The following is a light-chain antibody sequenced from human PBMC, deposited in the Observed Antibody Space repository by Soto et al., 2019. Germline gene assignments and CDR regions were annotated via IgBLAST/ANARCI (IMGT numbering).Light chain of an antibody. J-gene: IGKJ4*01. CDR1: QGISSL. CDR3: QQANSFPLT. Sequence: DIQMTQSPSSVSASVGDRVTITCRASQGISSLLAWYQQKPGKAPNLLIHTASSFQSGVPSRFSGSGSGTDFTLTISSLQPEDFATYYCQQANSFPLTFGRGTKVEIK. CDR2: TAS. V-gene: IGKV1-12*01.